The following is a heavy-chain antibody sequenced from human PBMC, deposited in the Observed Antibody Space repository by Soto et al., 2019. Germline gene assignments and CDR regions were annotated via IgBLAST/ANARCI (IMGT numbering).Heavy chain of an antibody. Sequence: GGSLRLSCAASGFTFSSYAMSWVRQAPGKGLEWVSAISGSGGSTYYADSVKGRFTISRDNSKNTLYLQMNSPRAEDTAVYYCAKGLNYYGSGSYYNVPPDAFDIWGQGTMVTVSS. V-gene: IGHV3-23*01. D-gene: IGHD3-10*01. CDR1: GFTFSSYA. CDR2: ISGSGGST. CDR3: AKGLNYYGSGSYYNVPPDAFDI. J-gene: IGHJ3*02.